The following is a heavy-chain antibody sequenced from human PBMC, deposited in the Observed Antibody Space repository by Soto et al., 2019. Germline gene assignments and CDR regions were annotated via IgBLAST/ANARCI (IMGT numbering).Heavy chain of an antibody. J-gene: IGHJ4*02. V-gene: IGHV3-72*01. CDR3: ALDDSSGFGDY. CDR1: GFTFSDHY. D-gene: IGHD3-22*01. Sequence: EVQLVESGGGLVQPGGSLRLSYAASGFTFSDHYMDWVRQAPGKGLEWVGRTRNKANSYTTEYAASVKGRFTISRDDSKNSLYLQMNSLKTEDTAVYYCALDDSSGFGDYWGQGTLVTVSS. CDR2: TRNKANSYTT.